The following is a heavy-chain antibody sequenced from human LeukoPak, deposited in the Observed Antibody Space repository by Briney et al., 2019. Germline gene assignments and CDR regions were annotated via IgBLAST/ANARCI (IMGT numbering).Heavy chain of an antibody. V-gene: IGHV3-21*01. CDR3: ARGITTGRGAVASPDP. Sequence: GGSLRLSCAASEFIFGGYGMNWVRQAPGKGLEWVSSISSSSSYIYYADSVKGRFTISRDNAKNSLYLQMNSLRAEDTAVYYFARGITTGRGAVASPDPWGQETRVTVS. CDR1: EFIFGGYG. J-gene: IGHJ5*02. CDR2: ISSSSSYI. D-gene: IGHD6-19*01.